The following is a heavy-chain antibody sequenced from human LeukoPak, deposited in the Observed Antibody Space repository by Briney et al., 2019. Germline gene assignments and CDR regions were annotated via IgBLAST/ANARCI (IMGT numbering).Heavy chain of an antibody. CDR3: ARGGQATVVIPDY. D-gene: IGHD4-23*01. CDR2: IIPIFGTA. Sequence: GASVKVSCKASGGTFSSYAISWVRQAPGQGLEWMGGIIPIFGTANYAQKFQGRVTITADESTSTAYMELSSLRSEDTAVYYCARGGQATVVIPDYWGQGTLVTVSS. J-gene: IGHJ4*02. V-gene: IGHV1-69*13. CDR1: GGTFSSYA.